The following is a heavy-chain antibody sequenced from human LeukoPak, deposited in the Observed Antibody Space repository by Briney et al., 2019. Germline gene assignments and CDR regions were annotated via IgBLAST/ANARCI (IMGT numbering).Heavy chain of an antibody. D-gene: IGHD1-26*01. Sequence: SVKVSCKASGGTFSSYAISWVRQAPGQGLEWMGGIIPIFGTANYAQKFQGRVTITADESTCTAYMELSRLRSDDTAVYYCARANPLVGATAAEYFQHWGQGTLVTVSS. CDR2: IIPIFGTA. CDR1: GGTFSSYA. J-gene: IGHJ1*01. CDR3: ARANPLVGATAAEYFQH. V-gene: IGHV1-69*13.